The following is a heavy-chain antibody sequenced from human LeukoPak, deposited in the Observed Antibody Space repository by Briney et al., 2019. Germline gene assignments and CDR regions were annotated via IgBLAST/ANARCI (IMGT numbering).Heavy chain of an antibody. CDR3: ARVTTRWYFDL. CDR2: IYTSGST. CDR1: GGSISSYY. D-gene: IGHD4-17*01. J-gene: IGHJ2*01. V-gene: IGHV4-4*07. Sequence: PSETLSLTCTVSGGSISSYYWSWIRQPAGKELEWIGRIYTSGSTNYNPSLKSRVTISIDTSKNQFSLKLSSVTAADTAVYYCARVTTRWYFDLWGRGTLVTVSS.